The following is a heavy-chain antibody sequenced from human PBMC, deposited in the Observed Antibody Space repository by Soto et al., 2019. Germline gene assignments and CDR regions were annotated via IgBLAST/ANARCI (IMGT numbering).Heavy chain of an antibody. CDR2: INSDGSST. CDR1: GFTFSSYW. J-gene: IGHJ4*02. CDR3: TTAVPFDY. D-gene: IGHD2-2*01. Sequence: EVQLVESGGGLVQPGGSLRLSCAASGFTFSSYWMHWVRQAPGKGLVWVSRINSDGSSTYYADSVKGRYTISRDNAKNTLHLQMTSLRAEDTAVYYCTTAVPFDYWGQGTLVTVSS. V-gene: IGHV3-74*01.